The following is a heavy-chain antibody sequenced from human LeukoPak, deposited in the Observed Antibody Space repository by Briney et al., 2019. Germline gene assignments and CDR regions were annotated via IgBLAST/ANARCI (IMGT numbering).Heavy chain of an antibody. CDR2: ISKDGTDK. CDR3: ASPLSGTFSEFDY. Sequence: GGSLRLSCAASGFTFGTFAMHWVRQAPGKGLEWVAVISKDGTDKYYADSVKGRFTVSRDNSKKMLYLQMNSLRADDTAVYYCASPLSGTFSEFDYWGQGTLVTVSS. J-gene: IGHJ4*02. D-gene: IGHD1-26*01. CDR1: GFTFGTFA. V-gene: IGHV3-30*01.